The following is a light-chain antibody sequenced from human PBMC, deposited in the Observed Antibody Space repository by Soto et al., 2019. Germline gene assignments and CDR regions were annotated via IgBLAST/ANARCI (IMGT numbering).Light chain of an antibody. V-gene: IGKV3-20*01. CDR3: QQYGSSPTT. Sequence: EVVLTQSPGSLSLSPGERATLSCKTSQSDGSNFVAWYQQKPGQAPRLLIYGASSRATGIPDRFSGSGSGTDFTLTISRLEPEDFVVYYCQQYGSSPTTFGQGTKVDIK. CDR2: GAS. J-gene: IGKJ1*01. CDR1: QSDGSNF.